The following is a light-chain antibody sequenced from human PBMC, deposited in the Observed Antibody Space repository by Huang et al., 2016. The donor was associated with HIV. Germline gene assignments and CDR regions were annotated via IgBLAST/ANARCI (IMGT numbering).Light chain of an antibody. Sequence: EIVLTQSPGTLSLSLGERATLSCRASQTINSAYLAWYQQKPGQAPRLVIYGASNRAAGTPDRFSGSGSGTDFTLTINRLEPDDFAVFYCHQYGSTPLTFGQGTRLDVK. V-gene: IGKV3-20*01. CDR2: GAS. CDR3: HQYGSTPLT. CDR1: QTINSAY. J-gene: IGKJ5*01.